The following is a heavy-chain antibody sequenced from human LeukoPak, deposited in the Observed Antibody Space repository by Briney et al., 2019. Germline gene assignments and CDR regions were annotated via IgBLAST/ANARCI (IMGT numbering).Heavy chain of an antibody. D-gene: IGHD3-3*01. CDR3: AKGFWSGYLDAFDI. J-gene: IGHJ3*02. CDR1: GLTFDDYA. CDR2: ISWNSGSI. V-gene: IGHV3-9*03. Sequence: PGGSLRLSCAASGLTFDDYAMHWVRQAPGKGLEWVSGISWNSGSIGYADSVKGRFTISRDNAKNSLYLQMNSLRAEDMVLYYCAKGFWSGYLDAFDIWGQGTMVTVSS.